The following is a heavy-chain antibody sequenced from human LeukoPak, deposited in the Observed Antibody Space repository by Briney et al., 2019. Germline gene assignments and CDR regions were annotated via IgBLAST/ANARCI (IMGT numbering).Heavy chain of an antibody. V-gene: IGHV7-4-1*02. CDR3: ARAVWGITMIHDAFDI. J-gene: IGHJ3*02. Sequence: ASVKVSCKASGYTFTSYAMNWVRQAPGQGLEWMGWINTNTGNPTYAQGFTGRFVFSLDISVSTAYLQISSLKAEDTAVYYCARAVWGITMIHDAFDIWGQGTMVTVAS. D-gene: IGHD3-22*01. CDR1: GYTFTSYA. CDR2: INTNTGNP.